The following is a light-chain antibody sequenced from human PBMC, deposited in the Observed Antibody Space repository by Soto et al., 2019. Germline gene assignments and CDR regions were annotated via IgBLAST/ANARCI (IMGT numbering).Light chain of an antibody. J-gene: IGLJ1*01. CDR1: SSDVGNYKY. CDR2: EVS. V-gene: IGLV2-14*01. Sequence: AGSQSACVSGYIGEAITISCNGTSSDVGNYKYVSWYQQHPGKAPKLVVYEVSNRPSGVSNRFSGSKSGNTASLTISGLQAEDETDYYCFSYTSSGTYVFGTGTKVTVL. CDR3: FSYTSSGTYV.